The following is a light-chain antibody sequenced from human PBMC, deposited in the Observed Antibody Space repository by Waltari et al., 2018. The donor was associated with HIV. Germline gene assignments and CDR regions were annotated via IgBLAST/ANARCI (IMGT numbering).Light chain of an antibody. CDR2: AAS. Sequence: MTQSPATLSVSPGERVTITCRASQSITSYLNWYQQKPGKAPKLLIYAASSLQSGVPSRFSGSGSGTDFTLTISSLQPEDFATYYCQQSYSTPTFGGGTKVEIK. CDR3: QQSYSTPT. J-gene: IGKJ4*01. V-gene: IGKV1-39*01. CDR1: QSITSY.